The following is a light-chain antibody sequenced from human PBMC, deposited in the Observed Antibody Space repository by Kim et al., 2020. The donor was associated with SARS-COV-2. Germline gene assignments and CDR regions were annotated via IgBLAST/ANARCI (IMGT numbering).Light chain of an antibody. CDR2: RNN. CDR1: SNNVGYQG. Sequence: QTATLTCTGNSNNVGYQGAAWLQQHQGHPPRLVSYRNNNRPSGISERLSASRSGNTASLTITGLQPEDEADYYCSAWDSGLSAWVFGGGTQLTVL. J-gene: IGLJ3*02. CDR3: SAWDSGLSAWV. V-gene: IGLV10-54*01.